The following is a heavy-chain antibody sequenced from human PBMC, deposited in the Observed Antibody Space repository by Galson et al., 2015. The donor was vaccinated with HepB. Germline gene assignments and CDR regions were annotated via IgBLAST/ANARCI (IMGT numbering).Heavy chain of an antibody. D-gene: IGHD3-22*01. J-gene: IGHJ4*02. CDR3: ARLYYDSSGYGVGYFDY. Sequence: SLRLSCAASGFTFSSYAMHWVRQAPGKGLEWVAVISYDGSNKYYADSVKGRFTISRDNSKNTLYLQMNSLRAEDTAVYYCARLYYDSSGYGVGYFDYWGQGTLVTVSS. CDR1: GFTFSSYA. V-gene: IGHV3-30-3*01. CDR2: ISYDGSNK.